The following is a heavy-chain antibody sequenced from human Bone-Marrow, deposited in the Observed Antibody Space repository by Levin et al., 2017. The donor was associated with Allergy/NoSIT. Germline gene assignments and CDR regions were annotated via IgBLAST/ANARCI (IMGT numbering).Heavy chain of an antibody. Sequence: SQTLSLTCDISGDSVSSKSAAWNWIRQSPSKGLEWLGRTYYRSKWYNEYAASVKSRTPVNPDTSKNQFSLQLNSVTPDDTAGYYCARQKAGGCDYWGQGTLVTVSS. CDR2: TYYRSKWYN. CDR3: ARQKAGGCDY. D-gene: IGHD3-16*01. J-gene: IGHJ4*02. CDR1: GDSVSSKSAA. V-gene: IGHV6-1*01.